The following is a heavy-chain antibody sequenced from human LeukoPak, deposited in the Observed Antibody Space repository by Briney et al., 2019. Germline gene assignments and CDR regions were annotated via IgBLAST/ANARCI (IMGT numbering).Heavy chain of an antibody. CDR1: GGSISSSSYY. CDR2: IYYSGST. V-gene: IGHV4-39*07. J-gene: IGHJ6*02. CDR3: VRHLAAGAGRYYGLDV. D-gene: IGHD2-15*01. Sequence: SETLSLTCTVSGGSISSSSYYWGWIRQPPGKGLEWIGSIYYSGSTYYNPSLKSRVTISVDTSKNQFSLKLSSVTAADTAVYYCVRHLAAGAGRYYGLDVWGQGTTVTVSS.